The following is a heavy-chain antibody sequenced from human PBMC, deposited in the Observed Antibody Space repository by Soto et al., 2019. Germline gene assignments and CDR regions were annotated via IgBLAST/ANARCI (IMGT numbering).Heavy chain of an antibody. CDR1: GFTFSSYA. Sequence: GGSLRLSCAASGFTFSSYAMHWVRQAPGKGLEWVAVISYDGSNKYYADSVKGRFTISRDNSKNTLYLQMNSLRAEDTAVYYCARDCPLGYFDYWGQGTLVTVSS. V-gene: IGHV3-30-3*01. J-gene: IGHJ4*02. CDR3: ARDCPLGYFDY. D-gene: IGHD3-16*02. CDR2: ISYDGSNK.